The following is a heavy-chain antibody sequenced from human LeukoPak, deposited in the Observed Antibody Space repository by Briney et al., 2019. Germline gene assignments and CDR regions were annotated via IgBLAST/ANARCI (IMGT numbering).Heavy chain of an antibody. CDR3: ARAYPPSGYGMDV. CDR1: GFTFSSYA. J-gene: IGHJ6*04. CDR2: ISYDGSNK. Sequence: GGSLRLSRAASGFTFSSYAMSWVRQAPGKGLEWVAVISYDGSNKYYADSVKGRFTISRDNSKDTLYLQMNSLRAEDTAVYYCARAYPPSGYGMDVWGKGTTVTVSS. V-gene: IGHV3-30*04. D-gene: IGHD1-26*01.